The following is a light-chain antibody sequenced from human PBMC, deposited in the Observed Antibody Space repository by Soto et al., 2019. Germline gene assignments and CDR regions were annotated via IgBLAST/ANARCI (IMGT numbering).Light chain of an antibody. CDR3: YSHTSGTRGV. CDR1: SRDVGDNKY. J-gene: IGLJ2*01. CDR2: DVS. Sequence: QSVLTQPASVSGSPGQSITISCTGTSRDVGDNKYISWYQQHPGKVPKVILYDVSNRPSGVSNRFSGSKSGNTASLTISGLQVEDEADYYCYSHTSGTRGVFGGGTQLTVL. V-gene: IGLV2-14*01.